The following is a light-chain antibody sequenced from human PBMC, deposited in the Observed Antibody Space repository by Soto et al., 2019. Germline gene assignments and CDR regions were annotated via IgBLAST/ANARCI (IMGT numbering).Light chain of an antibody. V-gene: IGKV1-9*01. CDR1: QAISGY. Sequence: IQLTQSPSSLSASVGDRVTITCRASQAISGYLVWYQQKPGQAPKLLIYAASTLQSGVPSRFSGSGSGTDFTLTISSLHPADFATYYFQQFKSYPYTFGQGTKLEIK. CDR3: QQFKSYPYT. J-gene: IGKJ2*01. CDR2: AAS.